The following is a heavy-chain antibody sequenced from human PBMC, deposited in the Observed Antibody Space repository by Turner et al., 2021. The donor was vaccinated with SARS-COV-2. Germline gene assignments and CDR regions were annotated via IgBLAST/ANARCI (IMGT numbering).Heavy chain of an antibody. V-gene: IGHV3-30*04. J-gene: IGHJ4*01. CDR2: IAYDGDNK. CDR1: GLHFSSYA. D-gene: IGHD1-26*01. CDR3: ARPHSGSYSAYF. Sequence: QLVDSWGGVVPPGRSLLLSCATSGLHFSSYAIYWVRQAPGKGLECVAVIAYDGDNKDYADSVKGRFTIYRDNSKTTLYLQMNSRRAEDTAVYYCARPHSGSYSAYF.